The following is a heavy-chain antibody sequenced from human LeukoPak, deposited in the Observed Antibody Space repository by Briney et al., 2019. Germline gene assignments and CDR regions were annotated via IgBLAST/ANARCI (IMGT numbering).Heavy chain of an antibody. CDR1: GFTFSTYA. Sequence: GGSLRLSCAAPGFTFSTYAMGWVRQAPGKGLEWVSSIKSGGGDPFYADSVKGRFTISRDNSKNTLFLQLDSLRAEDSAVYYCAKGGHDFNPFYWWGQGTLVTVSS. V-gene: IGHV3-23*01. CDR2: IKSGGGDP. CDR3: AKGGHDFNPFYW. J-gene: IGHJ4*02. D-gene: IGHD2-21*02.